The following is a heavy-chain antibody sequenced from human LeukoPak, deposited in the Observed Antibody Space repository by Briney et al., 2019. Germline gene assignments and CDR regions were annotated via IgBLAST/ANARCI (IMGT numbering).Heavy chain of an antibody. V-gene: IGHV3-23*01. D-gene: IGHD3-16*01. CDR2: ISGSGGST. CDR3: AIGGYYFDY. Sequence: PGVSLRLSCAASGLTFSSYAMSWVRQAPGKGLEWVSAISGSGGSTYYAHSVKGRFNISRDNSKNTLYLQMNGLRAEDTAVYYCAIGGYYFDYWGQGTLVTVSS. J-gene: IGHJ4*02. CDR1: GLTFSSYA.